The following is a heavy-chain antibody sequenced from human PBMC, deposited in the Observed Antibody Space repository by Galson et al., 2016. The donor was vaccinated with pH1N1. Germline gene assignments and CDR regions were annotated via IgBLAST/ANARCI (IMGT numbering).Heavy chain of an antibody. Sequence: TLSLTCTVSGGSISSGSYYWSWIRQPSGKGLAWIGYIYTSGSTNYNPSLKSRVTLSVDTTKNQFSLKLSSVTAADTAVYYCAREGPGDYATWVDSWGQGTLVTVSS. V-gene: IGHV4-61*09. J-gene: IGHJ5*01. CDR3: AREGPGDYATWVDS. D-gene: IGHD4-17*01. CDR2: IYTSGST. CDR1: GGSISSGSYY.